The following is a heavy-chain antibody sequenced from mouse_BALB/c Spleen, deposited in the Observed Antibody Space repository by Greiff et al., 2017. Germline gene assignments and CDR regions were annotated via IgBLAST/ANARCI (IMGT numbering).Heavy chain of an antibody. CDR1: GYSITSGYY. V-gene: IGHV3-6*02. CDR3: ARDSYYGNYFAY. CDR2: ISYDGSN. J-gene: IGHJ3*01. D-gene: IGHD2-1*01. Sequence: EVKLEESGPGLVKPSQSLSLTCSVTGYSITSGYYWNWIRQFPGNKLEWMGYISYDGSNNYNPSLKNRISITRDTSKNQFFLKLNSVTTEDTATYYCARDSYYGNYFAYWGQGTLVTVPA.